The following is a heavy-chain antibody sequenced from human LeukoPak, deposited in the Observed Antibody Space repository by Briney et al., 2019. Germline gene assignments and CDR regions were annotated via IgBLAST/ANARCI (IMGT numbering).Heavy chain of an antibody. CDR1: GFTLSSYT. J-gene: IGHJ4*02. Sequence: PGGSLRLSCAASGFTLSSYTMNWVRQAPGQGLEWVSYISSGGASIFYADSVKGRFSISRDNAKNSLYLQMNSLRDDDTAVYFCAREVRGTYLDYWGQGTLVTVSS. D-gene: IGHD4/OR15-4a*01. V-gene: IGHV3-48*02. CDR2: ISSGGASI. CDR3: AREVRGTYLDY.